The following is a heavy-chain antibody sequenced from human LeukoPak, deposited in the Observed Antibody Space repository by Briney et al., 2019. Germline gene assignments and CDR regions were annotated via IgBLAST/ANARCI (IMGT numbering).Heavy chain of an antibody. Sequence: GGSLRLSCAASGFTFSSYEMNWVRQAPGKGLEWVSYISSGGNTIYYADSVKGRFTISRDNAKNSLYLRMNSLRAEDTAVYYCARGCCTSTSCTCHYYYGMDVWGKGTTVTVSS. CDR3: ARGCCTSTSCTCHYYYGMDV. CDR2: ISSGGNTI. D-gene: IGHD2-2*01. CDR1: GFTFSSYE. J-gene: IGHJ6*04. V-gene: IGHV3-48*03.